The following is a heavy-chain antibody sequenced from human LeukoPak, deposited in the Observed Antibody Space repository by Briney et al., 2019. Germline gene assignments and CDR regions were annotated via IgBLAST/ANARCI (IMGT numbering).Heavy chain of an antibody. CDR1: GFTSSDYT. Sequence: GGSLRLSCAASGFTSSDYTMNWVRQSPGEGLEWGSGISVSDDSTYYVDSVKGRFTISRDKSNNMLYLQMNSLRVDDTAVYFCARDRYCVSTNCPYDCWGQGTPVTVSS. CDR3: ARDRYCVSTNCPYDC. V-gene: IGHV3-23*01. D-gene: IGHD2-2*01. J-gene: IGHJ4*02. CDR2: ISVSDDST.